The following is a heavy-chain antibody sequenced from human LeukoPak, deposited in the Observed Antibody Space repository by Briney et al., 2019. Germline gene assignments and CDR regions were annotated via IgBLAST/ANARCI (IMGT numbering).Heavy chain of an antibody. Sequence: GGSLRLSCAASGFTLSIYGMHWVRQAPGKGLEWVAFIENDASEKKYVDSVKGRFTISRDNSKNTLYLQMNSLRAEDTAVYYCARTDPEGYCSSTSCPPDWFDPWGQGTLVTVSS. J-gene: IGHJ5*02. D-gene: IGHD2-2*01. CDR3: ARTDPEGYCSSTSCPPDWFDP. V-gene: IGHV3-33*05. CDR1: GFTLSIYG. CDR2: IENDASEK.